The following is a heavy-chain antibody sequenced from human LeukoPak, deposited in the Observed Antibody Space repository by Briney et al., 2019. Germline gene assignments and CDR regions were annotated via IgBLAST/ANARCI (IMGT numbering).Heavy chain of an antibody. Sequence: GGSLRLSCAASGFTVSSNFMSWVRQAPGRGLEWVSVIYTGGNTYYSDSVRGRFTISRDNSKNTLYLQMNSLRAEDTAVYYCARDRRGYSGGGVDYWGQGTLVTVSS. CDR1: GFTVSSNF. J-gene: IGHJ4*02. D-gene: IGHD5-18*01. CDR2: IYTGGNT. V-gene: IGHV3-53*01. CDR3: ARDRRGYSGGGVDY.